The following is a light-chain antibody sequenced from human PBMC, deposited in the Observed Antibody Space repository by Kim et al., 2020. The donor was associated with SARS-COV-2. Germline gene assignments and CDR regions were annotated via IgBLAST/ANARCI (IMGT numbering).Light chain of an antibody. CDR2: AVT. CDR3: CSYAGRYIQYV. Sequence: ITCTSTASDVGAYDSVSRNKQNKSKAPKGIIYAVTERPSGVTERVSGSKSGITASLTISGLQAEDEADYYCCSYAGRYIQYVFGSGTKVTVL. V-gene: IGLV2-11*03. CDR1: ASDVGAYDS. J-gene: IGLJ1*01.